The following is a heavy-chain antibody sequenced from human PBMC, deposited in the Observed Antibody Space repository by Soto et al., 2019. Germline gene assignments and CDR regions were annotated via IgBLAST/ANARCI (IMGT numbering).Heavy chain of an antibody. CDR1: GFTFSSYA. CDR3: GKCWDVHYGTQNDF. V-gene: IGHV3-23*01. D-gene: IGHD4-17*01. CDR2: ISGSGGST. J-gene: IGHJ4*02. Sequence: EVQLLESGGGLVQPGGSLRLSCAASGFTFSSYAMSWVRQAPGKGLEWVSAISGSGGSTYYADSVKGRFTISRDNSKNSLDPEMNSLRAEDTAVYYCGKCWDVHYGTQNDFWGQGTLVTLSS.